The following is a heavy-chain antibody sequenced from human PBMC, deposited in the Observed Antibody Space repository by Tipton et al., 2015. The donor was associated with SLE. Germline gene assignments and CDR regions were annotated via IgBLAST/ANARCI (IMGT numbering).Heavy chain of an antibody. D-gene: IGHD3-22*01. CDR1: GGAISSSY. Sequence: TLSLTCTVSGGAISSSYWSWIRQPPGNGLEWNGYIYYSGSTNYNCSLKSRVTISVDTSKNQFSLKLSSVTAADTAVYYCAREALYYYDSRGYVDYWGQVSLVAVSS. J-gene: IGHJ4*02. CDR2: IYYSGST. V-gene: IGHV4-59*01. CDR3: AREALYYYDSRGYVDY.